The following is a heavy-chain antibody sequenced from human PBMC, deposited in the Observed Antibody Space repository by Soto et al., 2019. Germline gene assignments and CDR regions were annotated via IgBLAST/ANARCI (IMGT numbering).Heavy chain of an antibody. CDR3: ASNYGDYEEFFDY. V-gene: IGHV4-39*01. CDR2: IYYSGST. J-gene: IGHJ4*02. Sequence: SETLSLTCTVSGGSISSSSYYWGWIRQPPGKGLEWIGSIYYSGSTYYNPSLKSRVTISVDTSKNQFSLKLSSVTAADTAVYYCASNYGDYEEFFDYWGQGTLVTVSS. D-gene: IGHD4-17*01. CDR1: GGSISSSSYY.